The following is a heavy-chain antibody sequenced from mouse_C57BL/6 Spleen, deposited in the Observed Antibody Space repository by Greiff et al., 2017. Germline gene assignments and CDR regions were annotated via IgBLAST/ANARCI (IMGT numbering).Heavy chain of an antibody. Sequence: QVQLKESGPGLVQPSQSLSITCTVSGFSLTSYGVHWVRQSPGKGLEWLGVIWRGGSTDYNAAFMSRLSITKDNSKSQVFFKMNSLQADDTAIYYCAKKGDSNYGRGYFDVWGTGTTVTVSS. CDR1: GFSLTSYG. V-gene: IGHV2-5*01. CDR3: AKKGDSNYGRGYFDV. D-gene: IGHD2-5*01. CDR2: IWRGGST. J-gene: IGHJ1*03.